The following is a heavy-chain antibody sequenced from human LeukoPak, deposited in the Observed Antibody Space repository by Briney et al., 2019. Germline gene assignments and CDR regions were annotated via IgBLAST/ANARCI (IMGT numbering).Heavy chain of an antibody. CDR1: GVSFSGYY. J-gene: IGHJ4*02. V-gene: IGHV4-34*01. D-gene: IGHD5-24*01. Sequence: SETLSLTCAVYGVSFSGYYWSWIRQPPGKGLEWIGEINHSGSTNYNPSLKSRVTISVDTSKNQFSLKLSSVTAADTAVYYCARIRWLQHSFDCWGQGTVVTVCS. CDR2: INHSGST. CDR3: ARIRWLQHSFDC.